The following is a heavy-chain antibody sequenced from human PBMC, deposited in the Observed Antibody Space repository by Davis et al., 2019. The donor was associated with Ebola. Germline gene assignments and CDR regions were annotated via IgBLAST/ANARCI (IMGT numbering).Heavy chain of an antibody. CDR1: DYSFTSHW. V-gene: IGHV5-51*01. CDR2: IYPGDSDT. D-gene: IGHD2-21*01. CDR3: ARRVRLSYWYFDL. Sequence: GESLKISCKVSDYSFTSHWFGWVRQMPGKGLEWMGIIYPGDSDTRYSPSFQGQVTISADKSISTAYLQWSSLKASDTAMYYCARRVRLSYWYFDLWGRGTLVTVSS. J-gene: IGHJ2*01.